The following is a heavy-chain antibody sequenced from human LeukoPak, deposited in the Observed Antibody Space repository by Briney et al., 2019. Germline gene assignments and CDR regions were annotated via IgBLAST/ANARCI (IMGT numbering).Heavy chain of an antibody. Sequence: ASVTVSCKASGYTFTSYGISWVRQAPGQGLEWMGWISAYNGNTNYAQKLQGRVTMTTDTSTSTAYMELRSLRSDDTAVYYCARWGYIVGAVVADYWGQGTLVTVSS. J-gene: IGHJ4*02. V-gene: IGHV1-18*01. CDR3: ARWGYIVGAVVADY. CDR1: GYTFTSYG. CDR2: ISAYNGNT. D-gene: IGHD1-26*01.